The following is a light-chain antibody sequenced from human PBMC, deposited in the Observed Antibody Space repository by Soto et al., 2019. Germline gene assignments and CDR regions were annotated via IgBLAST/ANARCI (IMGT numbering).Light chain of an antibody. J-gene: IGKJ5*01. CDR3: LQDYDFPYT. Sequence: IPITQSPSSVSASIGDTVTITCRASQDINVYLTWYQQKPGEVPKLLIYAASTLHTGVPSTFTGSGSGTDFTLTINDLQPEDVATYFCLQDYDFPYTFGQGTRLEIK. CDR2: AAS. V-gene: IGKV1-6*02. CDR1: QDINVY.